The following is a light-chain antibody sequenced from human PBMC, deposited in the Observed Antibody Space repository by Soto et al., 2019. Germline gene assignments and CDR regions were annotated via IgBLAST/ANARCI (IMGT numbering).Light chain of an antibody. J-gene: IGLJ2*01. CDR3: VIYIGGGSVV. Sequence: QAVVTQEPSFSVSPGGTVTLTCGLSSGSVSINYYPSWYQQTPGQTPRTLIYNTNSRSSGVPDRFSGSILGNKADLTITGAQADDESDYYCVIYIGGGSVVFGGGTKLTVL. V-gene: IGLV8-61*01. CDR1: SGSVSINYY. CDR2: NTN.